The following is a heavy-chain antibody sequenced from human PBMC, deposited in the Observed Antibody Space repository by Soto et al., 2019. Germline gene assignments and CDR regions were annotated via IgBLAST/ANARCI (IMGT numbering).Heavy chain of an antibody. CDR1: GYTFTIYD. D-gene: IGHD5-18*01. J-gene: IGHJ4*02. Sequence: QVQLVQSGAEVKKPGASVTVSCKASGYTFTIYDINWVRQATGQGLEWMGWMNPNSGNAGYAQKFQGRVTMTRNTSISTAYMERSSLRSEDTAVHYGAKETSYGYVNWGQGTLVTVSS. V-gene: IGHV1-8*01. CDR3: AKETSYGYVN. CDR2: MNPNSGNA.